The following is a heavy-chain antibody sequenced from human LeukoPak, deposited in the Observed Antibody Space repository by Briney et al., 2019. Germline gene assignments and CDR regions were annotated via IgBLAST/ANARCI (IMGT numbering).Heavy chain of an antibody. D-gene: IGHD4-17*01. J-gene: IGHJ6*03. Sequence: GGSLRLSCAASGFTFDDYAMHWVRQAPGKGLEWVSGISWNSGSIGYADSVKGRFTISRDNSKNTLYLQMNSLRAEDTAVYYCARGDGDLYYYYYMDVWGKGTTVTISS. CDR3: ARGDGDLYYYYYMDV. V-gene: IGHV3-9*01. CDR1: GFTFDDYA. CDR2: ISWNSGSI.